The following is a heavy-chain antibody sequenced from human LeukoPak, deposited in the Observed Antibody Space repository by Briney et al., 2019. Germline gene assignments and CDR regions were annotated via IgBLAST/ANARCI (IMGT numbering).Heavy chain of an antibody. D-gene: IGHD1-26*01. CDR3: AKDVGKWESLHFFDY. V-gene: IGHV3-9*01. CDR1: GFTFDDYA. CDR2: ISWNSGSI. J-gene: IGHJ4*02. Sequence: GRSLRLSCAASGFTFDDYAMHWVRQAPGKGLEWVSGISWNSGSIGYADSVKGRFTISRDNAKNSLYLQMNSLRGDDTAVYYCAKDVGKWESLHFFDYWGQGTLVTVSS.